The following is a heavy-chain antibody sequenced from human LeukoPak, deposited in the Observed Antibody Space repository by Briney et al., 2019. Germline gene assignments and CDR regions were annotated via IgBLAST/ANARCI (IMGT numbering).Heavy chain of an antibody. CDR3: ARVTGGRYCSTTSCYMRGWFDP. Sequence: SVKVSCKASGYTFTGYYIHWVRQAPGQGLEWMGWIIPVFGTSNYAQKFQGRVTITADESTRTAYMELSSLRSEDTAVYYCARVTGGRYCSTTSCYMRGWFDPWGQGTLVTVSS. CDR2: IIPVFGTS. J-gene: IGHJ5*02. CDR1: GYTFTGYY. D-gene: IGHD2-2*02. V-gene: IGHV1-69*13.